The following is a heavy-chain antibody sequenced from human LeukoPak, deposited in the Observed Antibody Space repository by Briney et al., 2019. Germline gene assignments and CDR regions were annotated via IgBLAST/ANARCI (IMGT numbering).Heavy chain of an antibody. J-gene: IGHJ4*02. CDR2: IYYGENT. Sequence: SETLSLTCTVSGGSISSGPYYWGWIRQPPGKGLEWIGNIYYGENTYYNPSLKSRVTISIDTSKNQFYLKLSSLTAADTAVYYCAKSSYSIFDYWGQGTLVTVSS. V-gene: IGHV4-39*01. D-gene: IGHD5-18*01. CDR3: AKSSYSIFDY. CDR1: GGSISSGPYY.